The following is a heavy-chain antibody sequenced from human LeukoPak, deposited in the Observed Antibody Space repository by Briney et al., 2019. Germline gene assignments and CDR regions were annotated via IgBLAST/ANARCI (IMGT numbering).Heavy chain of an antibody. CDR2: IYHSGST. J-gene: IGHJ4*02. CDR1: GYSISSGYY. D-gene: IGHD6-6*01. V-gene: IGHV4-38-2*02. Sequence: PSETLSLTCTVSGYSISSGYYWGWIRQPPGKGLEWIGSIYHSGSTYYNPSLKSRVTISVDTSKNQFSLKLSSVTAADTAVYYCARAPSSSSADFDYWGQGTLVTVSS. CDR3: ARAPSSSSADFDY.